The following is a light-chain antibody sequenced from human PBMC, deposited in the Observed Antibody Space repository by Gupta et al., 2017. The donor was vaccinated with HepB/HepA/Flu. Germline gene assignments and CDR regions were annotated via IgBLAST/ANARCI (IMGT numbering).Light chain of an antibody. V-gene: IGLV2-14*01. CDR1: SSDVGGSKY. CDR2: DVG. CDR3: SSYTSSSPNYI. Sequence: HSALTQPASVSGSPGQSITISCTGTSSDVGGSKYVSWYHQHPGKAPKLLIYDVGNRPSEVSNRFSGSKPGNTASLTISGLQAEDEADYYCSSYTSSSPNYIFGTGTKVTVL. J-gene: IGLJ1*01.